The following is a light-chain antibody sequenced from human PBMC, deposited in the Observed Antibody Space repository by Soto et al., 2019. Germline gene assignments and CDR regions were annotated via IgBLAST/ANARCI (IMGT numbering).Light chain of an antibody. Sequence: QSALTQPASVSGSPGQSITVSCTGTSSDVGAYNYVSWLQQHPGKAPTLIISEVSNRPSGVSNRFSGSKSGNAASLTISGLQAEDEADYFCFSFTTDWTHVFGTGTKATVL. CDR2: EVS. V-gene: IGLV2-14*01. J-gene: IGLJ1*01. CDR3: FSFTTDWTHV. CDR1: SSDVGAYNY.